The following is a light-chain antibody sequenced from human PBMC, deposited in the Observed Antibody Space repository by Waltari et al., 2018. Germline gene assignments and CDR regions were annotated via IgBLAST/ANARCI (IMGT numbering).Light chain of an antibody. J-gene: IGLJ3*02. CDR3: QTWGTGIQV. CDR2: VNSDGSH. CDR1: GAYSAYA. Sequence: LGLTQSPSASASLGASVKITCRLPGAYSAYAIAWHQQQPLKGPRYLMTVNSDGSHKKGDGISERFSGSSSDLDRYLIISRLQSDDEADYFCQTWGTGIQVFGSGTKLTVL. V-gene: IGLV4-69*01.